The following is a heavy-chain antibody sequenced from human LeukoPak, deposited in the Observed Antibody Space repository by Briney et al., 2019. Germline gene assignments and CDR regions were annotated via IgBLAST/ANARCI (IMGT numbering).Heavy chain of an antibody. CDR3: ARDGSSSYYFDY. CDR1: GYTFTGYY. D-gene: IGHD6-6*01. J-gene: IGHJ4*02. Sequence: GASVKGSCKASGYTFTGYYMHWVRQAPGQGLEWMGRINPNSGGTNYAQKFQGRVTMTRDTSISTAYVELSRLRSDDTAVYYCARDGSSSYYFDYWGQGTLVTVSS. CDR2: INPNSGGT. V-gene: IGHV1-2*06.